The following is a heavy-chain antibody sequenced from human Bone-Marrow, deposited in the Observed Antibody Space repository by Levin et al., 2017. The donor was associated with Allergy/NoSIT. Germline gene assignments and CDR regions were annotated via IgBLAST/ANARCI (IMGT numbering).Heavy chain of an antibody. D-gene: IGHD3-3*01. Sequence: ASVKVSCKSSGYRSTNYGATWVRQAPGQGLEWVGWISGYNGERKYAQKFHDRVTLTADSSTDTVYMDFRNLRSDDTAVYYCARERGILRFLEWPHSALDVWGQGTTVNVSS. CDR2: ISGYNGER. J-gene: IGHJ6*02. CDR3: ARERGILRFLEWPHSALDV. V-gene: IGHV1-18*01. CDR1: GYRSTNYG.